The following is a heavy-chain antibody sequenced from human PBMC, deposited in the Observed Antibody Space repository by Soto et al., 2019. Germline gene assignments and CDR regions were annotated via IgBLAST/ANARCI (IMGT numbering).Heavy chain of an antibody. CDR2: IKSKTDGGTT. CDR1: GFTFSNAW. Sequence: GGSLRLSCAASGFTFSNAWMSWVRQAPGKGLEWVGRIKSKTDGGTTDYAAPVKGRFTISRDDSKNTLYLQMNSLKTEDTAVYYCTTGNYEASIFDYWGQGTLVTVSS. CDR3: TTGNYEASIFDY. D-gene: IGHD3-16*01. V-gene: IGHV3-15*01. J-gene: IGHJ4*02.